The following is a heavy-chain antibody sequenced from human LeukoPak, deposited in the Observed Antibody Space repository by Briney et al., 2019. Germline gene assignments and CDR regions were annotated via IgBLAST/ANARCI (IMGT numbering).Heavy chain of an antibody. CDR2: ISGSGEST. CDR1: GFTFSSYG. D-gene: IGHD3-16*01. J-gene: IGHJ4*02. CDR3: AKDRPPWELCDY. V-gene: IGHV3-23*01. Sequence: TGGSLRLSCAASGFTFSSYGMTWARQAPGKGLEWVSTISGSGESTYYADSVKGRFTISRDNSKSTLYLQMNSLRAEDTAVYYCAKDRPPWELCDYWGQGTLVTVSS.